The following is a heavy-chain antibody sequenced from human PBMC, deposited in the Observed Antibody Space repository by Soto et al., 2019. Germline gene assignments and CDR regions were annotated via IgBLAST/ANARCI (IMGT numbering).Heavy chain of an antibody. Sequence: PGGSLRLSCAASGFTFSSYDMHWVRQATGKGLEWVSAIGTAGDTYYPGSVKGRFTISRENAKNSLYLQMNSLRAGDTAVYYCARNLKAPTYYDFWSGYGGDYYYGMDVWGQGTTVTVSS. CDR2: IGTAGDT. CDR1: GFTFSSYD. CDR3: ARNLKAPTYYDFWSGYGGDYYYGMDV. D-gene: IGHD3-3*01. V-gene: IGHV3-13*01. J-gene: IGHJ6*02.